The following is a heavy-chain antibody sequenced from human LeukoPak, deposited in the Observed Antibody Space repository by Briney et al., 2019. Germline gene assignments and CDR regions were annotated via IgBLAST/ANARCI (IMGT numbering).Heavy chain of an antibody. J-gene: IGHJ4*02. CDR1: GGSISSGGYY. CDR2: IYYSGST. CDR3: ARAPGGYCSGGSCYFDY. Sequence: SETLSLTCTVSGGSISSGGYYWSWIRQHPGKGLEWIGYIYYSGSTYYNPSLKSRVTISVDTSKNQFSLKLSSVTAADTAVYYCARAPGGYCSGGSCYFDYWGQGTLVTVSS. D-gene: IGHD2-15*01. V-gene: IGHV4-31*03.